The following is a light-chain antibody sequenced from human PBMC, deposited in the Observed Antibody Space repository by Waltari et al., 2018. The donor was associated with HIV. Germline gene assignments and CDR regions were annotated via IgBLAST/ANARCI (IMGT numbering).Light chain of an antibody. CDR2: EVT. V-gene: IGLV2-14*01. Sequence: QSALTQPASVSGSPGQSITISCTGTSSDVVGYNYVFWYQQHPGKAPKLMIYEVTNRPSGVSNRFSGSKSGNTASLTISGLQAEDEADYYCSSYTSSSTQVFGTGTKVTVL. J-gene: IGLJ1*01. CDR1: SSDVVGYNY. CDR3: SSYTSSSTQV.